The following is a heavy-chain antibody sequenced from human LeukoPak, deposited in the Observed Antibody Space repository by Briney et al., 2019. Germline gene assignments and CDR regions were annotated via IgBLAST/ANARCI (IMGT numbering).Heavy chain of an antibody. J-gene: IGHJ6*02. CDR1: GFTFSSYG. D-gene: IGHD3-3*01. CDR2: IWYDGSNK. CDR3: ASGKGVYYDFWSGYYRGAPYGMDV. Sequence: GRSLRLSCAASGFTFSSYGMHWVRQAPGKGLEWVAVIWYDGSNKYYADSVKGRFTISRDNSKNTLYLQMNSLRAEDTAVYYCASGKGVYYDFWSGYYRGAPYGMDVWGQGTTVTVSS. V-gene: IGHV3-33*01.